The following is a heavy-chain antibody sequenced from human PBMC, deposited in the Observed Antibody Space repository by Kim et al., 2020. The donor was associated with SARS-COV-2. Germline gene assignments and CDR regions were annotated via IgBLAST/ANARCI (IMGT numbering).Heavy chain of an antibody. D-gene: IGHD6-19*01. V-gene: IGHV3-33*05. CDR2: ISYDGSNK. J-gene: IGHJ4*02. Sequence: GGSLRLSCAASGFTFSSYGMHWVRQAPGKGLEWVAVISYDGSNKYYADSVKGRFTISRDNSKNTLYLQMNSLRAEDTAVYYCARDLGSGWSVNDYWGQGTLVTLSS. CDR1: GFTFSSYG. CDR3: ARDLGSGWSVNDY.